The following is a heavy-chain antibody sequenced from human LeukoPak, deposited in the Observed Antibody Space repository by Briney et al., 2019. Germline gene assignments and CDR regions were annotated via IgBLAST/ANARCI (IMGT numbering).Heavy chain of an antibody. D-gene: IGHD3-3*01. Sequence: SETLSLTCTVSGGSISSGNYWWSWIRQHPGKGLEWIGYIYYSGSTLYNPSLQSRVTISVDTSKNQFSLKLSSVTAADTAVYYCAGSITIFGVDFDYWGQGTLVTVSS. V-gene: IGHV4-31*03. J-gene: IGHJ4*02. CDR2: IYYSGST. CDR1: GGSISSGNYW. CDR3: AGSITIFGVDFDY.